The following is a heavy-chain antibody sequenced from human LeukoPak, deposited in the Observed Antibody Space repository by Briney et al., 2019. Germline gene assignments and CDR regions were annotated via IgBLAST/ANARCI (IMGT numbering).Heavy chain of an antibody. CDR1: GFTFSDYY. V-gene: IGHV3-11*01. J-gene: IGHJ4*02. CDR2: ISSSGSTI. D-gene: IGHD6-13*01. CDR3: ARRSGGIAAAGTSPYVIEY. Sequence: GGSLRLSCAASGFTFSDYYMSWIRQAPGKGLEWVSYISSSGSTIYYADSVKGRFTISRDNAKNPLYLQMNSLRAEDTAVYYCARRSGGIAAAGTSPYVIEYWGQGTLVTVSS.